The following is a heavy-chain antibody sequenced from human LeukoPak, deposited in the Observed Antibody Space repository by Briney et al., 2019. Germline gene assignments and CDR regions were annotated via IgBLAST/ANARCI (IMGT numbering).Heavy chain of an antibody. V-gene: IGHV3-23*01. J-gene: IGHJ4*02. CDR2: ISGSGGST. CDR1: GFIFSSYP. Sequence: GVSLRLSCAASGFIFSSYPMNWVRQAPGKGLEWVSAISGSGGSTYYADSVKGRFTISRDNSKNTLYLQMNSLRAEDTAVYYCAKDDDFWSGYSDYWGQGTLVTVSS. D-gene: IGHD3-3*01. CDR3: AKDDDFWSGYSDY.